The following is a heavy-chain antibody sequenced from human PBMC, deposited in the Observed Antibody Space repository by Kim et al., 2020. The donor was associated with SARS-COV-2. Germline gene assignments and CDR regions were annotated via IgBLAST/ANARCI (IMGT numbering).Heavy chain of an antibody. CDR3: ARDYEKAGEAVGGYFYF. Sequence: SVKVSCKASGGTFSSYGISWVRQAPGQGLEWMGGSTPIFGKANYAQKVQGRVTITADESTSTAYMELRSLRSEDTAVYYCARDYEKAGEAVGGYFYFWGQGTLVTVSS. CDR1: GGTFSSYG. CDR2: STPIFGKA. J-gene: IGHJ4*02. V-gene: IGHV1-69*13. D-gene: IGHD1-26*01.